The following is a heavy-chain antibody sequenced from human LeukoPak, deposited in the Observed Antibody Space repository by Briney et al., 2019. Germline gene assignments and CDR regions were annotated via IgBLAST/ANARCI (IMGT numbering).Heavy chain of an antibody. CDR1: GASVSTGSCY. V-gene: IGHV4-61*01. CDR2: IYYSGST. D-gene: IGHD6-13*01. CDR3: ARDRSISWFYY. J-gene: IGHJ4*02. Sequence: SETLSLTCTVSGASVSTGSCYWSWIRQPPGKGLEWIGAIYYSGSTNYNPSLKSRVTISLDTSKNQFSLKLSSVTAADTAVYYCARDRSISWFYYWGQGTLVTVSS.